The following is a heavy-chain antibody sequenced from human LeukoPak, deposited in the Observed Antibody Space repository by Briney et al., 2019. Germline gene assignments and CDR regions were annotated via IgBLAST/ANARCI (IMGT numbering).Heavy chain of an antibody. J-gene: IGHJ4*02. CDR1: GFTFSSYW. Sequence: GGSLRLSCAASGFTFSSYWMSWVRQAPGKGLEWVANIKQDGSEKYYVDSVKGRFTISRDNAKNSLYLQMNSLRAEDTAVYYCARDQEVVITTGWNGVFDYWGQGTLVTVSS. CDR2: IKQDGSEK. D-gene: IGHD3-22*01. CDR3: ARDQEVVITTGWNGVFDY. V-gene: IGHV3-7*01.